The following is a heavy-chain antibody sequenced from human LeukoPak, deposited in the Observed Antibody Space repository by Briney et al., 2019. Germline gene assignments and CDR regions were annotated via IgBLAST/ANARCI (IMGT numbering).Heavy chain of an antibody. CDR3: ARDVRYSYGRKDFDY. J-gene: IGHJ4*02. CDR1: GDSISSSSNH. CDR2: IYYSGTT. V-gene: IGHV4-39*02. D-gene: IGHD5-18*01. Sequence: SETLSLTCTVSGDSISSSSNHWGWIRQPPGKGLEWIGSIYYSGTTYYNPSLKSRVTISVATSKNQLSLKVNSVTAADTAVYYCARDVRYSYGRKDFDYWGQGTLVTASS.